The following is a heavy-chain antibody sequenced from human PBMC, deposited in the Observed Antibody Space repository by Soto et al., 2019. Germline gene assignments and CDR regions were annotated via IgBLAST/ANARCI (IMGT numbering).Heavy chain of an antibody. D-gene: IGHD3-16*01. V-gene: IGHV3-30*18. J-gene: IGHJ4*02. Sequence: PGGSLRLSCAASGFTFSSYGMHWVRQAPGKGLEWVAVISYDGSNKYYADSVKGRFTISRDNSKNTLYLQMNSLRAEDTAVYYCAKPNPGGPFGPHYFDYWGQGTLVTVSS. CDR3: AKPNPGGPFGPHYFDY. CDR2: ISYDGSNK. CDR1: GFTFSSYG.